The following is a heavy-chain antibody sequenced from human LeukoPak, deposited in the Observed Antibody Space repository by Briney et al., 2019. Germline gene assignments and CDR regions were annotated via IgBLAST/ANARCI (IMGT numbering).Heavy chain of an antibody. CDR3: AREAPRGTSSNPYYFDS. Sequence: PGGSLRLSCAAAGLTFSTNSMNWVRQAPGKGLEWVSYISFSSSTIYYADSVKGRFTISRDNAKNLLYLHMNSLRAEDTAVYYCAREAPRGTSSNPYYFDSWGQGTLVTVSS. CDR1: GLTFSTNS. V-gene: IGHV3-48*01. D-gene: IGHD6-6*01. CDR2: ISFSSSTI. J-gene: IGHJ4*02.